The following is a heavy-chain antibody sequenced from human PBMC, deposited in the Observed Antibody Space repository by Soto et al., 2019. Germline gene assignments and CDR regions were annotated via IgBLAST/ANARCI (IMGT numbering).Heavy chain of an antibody. V-gene: IGHV4-31*03. CDR3: AWEGGIVGATAADY. J-gene: IGHJ4*02. CDR2: IYYSGST. CDR1: GGSISSGGYY. D-gene: IGHD1-26*01. Sequence: QVQLQESGPGLVKPSQTLSLTCTVSGGSISSGGYYWSWIRQHPGKGLEWIGYIYYSGSTYYNPSLKSRVTRSVETSKNQSSLKLSSVTAADTAVYYCAWEGGIVGATAADYWGQGTLVTVSS.